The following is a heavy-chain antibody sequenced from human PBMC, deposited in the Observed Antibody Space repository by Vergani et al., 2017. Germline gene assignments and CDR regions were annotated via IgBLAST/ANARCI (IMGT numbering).Heavy chain of an antibody. CDR1: GASVNSYY. V-gene: IGHV4-59*02. Sequence: QVKLQESGPGLVKPSETLSLTCTVSGASVNSYYWSWIRQPPGKGLEWMGYVSFRGDTLYDPSVTCRMTISLNTSSNQFSLYLTSVTAADTAVYYCARSRIYYGAGSPDYWGQGTLVTVSS. CDR3: ARSRIYYGAGSPDY. D-gene: IGHD3-10*01. J-gene: IGHJ4*02. CDR2: VSFRGDT.